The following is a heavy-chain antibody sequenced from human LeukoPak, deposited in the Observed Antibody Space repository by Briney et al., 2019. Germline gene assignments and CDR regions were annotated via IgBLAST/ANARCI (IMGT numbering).Heavy chain of an antibody. J-gene: IGHJ3*02. CDR2: ISGSGGST. CDR3: AKDLYVWGSYLLDI. Sequence: GGSLRLSCAASGFTFSSYTMSWVRQAPGKGLEWVSAISGSGGSTYYADSVKGRFTISRDNSKNTLYLQMNSLRAECTAGYYCAKDLYVWGSYLLDIWGQGTMVTVSS. CDR1: GFTFSSYT. V-gene: IGHV3-23*01. D-gene: IGHD3-16*02.